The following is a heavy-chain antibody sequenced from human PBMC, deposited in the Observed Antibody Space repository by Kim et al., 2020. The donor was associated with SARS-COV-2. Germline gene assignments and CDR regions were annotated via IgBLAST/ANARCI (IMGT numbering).Heavy chain of an antibody. V-gene: IGHV3-9*01. D-gene: IGHD3-10*01. CDR1: GFTFDDYA. J-gene: IGHJ4*02. Sequence: GGSLRLSCAASGFTFDDYAMNWVRQAPGKGLEWVSGISWNSGSIGYADSVKGRFTISRDNAKNSLYLQMNSLRAEDTALYYCAKDGIWFGELYEGDYFDYWGQGTLVTVSS. CDR3: AKDGIWFGELYEGDYFDY. CDR2: ISWNSGSI.